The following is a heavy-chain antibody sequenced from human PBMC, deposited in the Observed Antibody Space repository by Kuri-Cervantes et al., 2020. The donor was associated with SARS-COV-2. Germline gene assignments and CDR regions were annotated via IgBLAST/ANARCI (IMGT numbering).Heavy chain of an antibody. D-gene: IGHD6-6*01. CDR3: ARPGRHEYSSSSVRVGDAFDI. V-gene: IGHV5-51*01. Sequence: GGSLRLSCKGSGYSFTSYWIGWVRQMPGKGLEWMGIIYPGDSDTRYSPSFQGQVTISAGKSISTAYLQWSSLKASDTATYYCARPGRHEYSSSSVRVGDAFDIWGQGTMVTVSS. CDR2: IYPGDSDT. CDR1: GYSFTSYW. J-gene: IGHJ3*02.